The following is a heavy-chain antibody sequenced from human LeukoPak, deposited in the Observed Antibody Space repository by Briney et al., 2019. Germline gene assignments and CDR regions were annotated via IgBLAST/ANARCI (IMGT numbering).Heavy chain of an antibody. CDR2: ISSSSTYI. Sequence: PGGSLRLSCAASGFTFSSYSMNWVRQAPGKGLEWVSSISSSSTYIYYADSLRGRFTISRDNAKNSLYLQMNSLRAEDTAVYYCARDTGEVAGTEFHYWGQGTLVTVSS. CDR3: ARDTGEVAGTEFHY. CDR1: GFTFSSYS. V-gene: IGHV3-21*01. D-gene: IGHD6-19*01. J-gene: IGHJ4*02.